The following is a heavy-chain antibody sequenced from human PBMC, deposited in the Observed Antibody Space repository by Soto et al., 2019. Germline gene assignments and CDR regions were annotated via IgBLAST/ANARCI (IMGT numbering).Heavy chain of an antibody. CDR1: GFIFNDYY. Sequence: GGSLRLSCAASGFIFNDYYMTWIRQAPGKGLEWLSNISGSSGSKKYADAGKGRFTISRDNAKKSLYLEMHSLRAEDTAVYYCARYAAEVTTFFDHWGQGTLVTVSS. J-gene: IGHJ4*02. D-gene: IGHD4-17*01. V-gene: IGHV3-11*06. CDR2: ISGSSGSK. CDR3: ARYAAEVTTFFDH.